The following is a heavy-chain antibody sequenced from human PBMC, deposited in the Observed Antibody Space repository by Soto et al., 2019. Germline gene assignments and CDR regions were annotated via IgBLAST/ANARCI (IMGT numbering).Heavy chain of an antibody. V-gene: IGHV4-59*01. CDR1: GGSISSYY. J-gene: IGHJ3*02. CDR2: IYYSGST. Sequence: SETLSLTCTVSGGSISSYYWSWIRQPPGKGLEWIGYIYYSGSTNYNPSLKSRVTISVDTSKNQFSLKLSSVTAADTAVYYCARPSSIHRTDAFDIWGQGTMVTVSS. D-gene: IGHD4-4*01. CDR3: ARPSSIHRTDAFDI.